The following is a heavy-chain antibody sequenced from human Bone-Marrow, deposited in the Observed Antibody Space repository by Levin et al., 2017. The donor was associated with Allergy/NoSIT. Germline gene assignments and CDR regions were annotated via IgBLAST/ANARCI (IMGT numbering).Heavy chain of an antibody. CDR1: GGSVSSGSYY. J-gene: IGHJ4*02. D-gene: IGHD4-23*01. Sequence: PSETLSLTYTVSGGSVSSGSYYWSWIRQPPGKGLEWIAYIYHSGSTKYNPSLKSRVTISLDTSRNQFSLRLTSLTAADTAVYYCARGSYFGGLSFDCWGKGTLVTVSS. CDR3: ARGSYFGGLSFDC. CDR2: IYHSGST. V-gene: IGHV4-61*01.